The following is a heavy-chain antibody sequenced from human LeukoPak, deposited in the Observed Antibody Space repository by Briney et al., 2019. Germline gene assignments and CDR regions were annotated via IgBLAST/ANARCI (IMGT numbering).Heavy chain of an antibody. CDR2: ITHHGST. J-gene: IGHJ4*02. D-gene: IGHD4-17*01. Sequence: KPSETLSLTCAVYGGSFSNYYLSWVRQPPGKGLEWIGEITHHGSTNYNPSLKSRVTISVDTSKNQFSLKLSSVAAADTAVYYCAPIFGDYSDFDSWGQETLVTVSS. V-gene: IGHV4-34*01. CDR1: GGSFSNYY. CDR3: APIFGDYSDFDS.